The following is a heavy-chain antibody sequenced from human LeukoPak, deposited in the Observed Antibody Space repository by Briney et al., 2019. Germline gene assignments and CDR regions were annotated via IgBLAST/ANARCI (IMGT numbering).Heavy chain of an antibody. CDR1: GFTFSSYE. D-gene: IGHD3-9*01. V-gene: IGHV3-48*03. CDR2: ISSSGSTI. CDR3: ARVDDILTGFDP. Sequence: GGSLRLSCAASGFTFSSYEMNWVRQAPGKGLEWVSYISSSGSTIYYADSVKGRFTISRDNAKNSLYLQMNSLRAEDTAVYYCARVDDILTGFDPWGQGTLVTVSS. J-gene: IGHJ5*02.